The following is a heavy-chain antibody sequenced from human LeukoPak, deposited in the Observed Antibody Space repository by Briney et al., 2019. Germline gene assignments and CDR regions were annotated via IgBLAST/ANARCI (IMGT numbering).Heavy chain of an antibody. V-gene: IGHV4-38-2*02. J-gene: IGHJ4*02. Sequence: KPSETLSLTCSVSGYSISSGYYWGWIRQPPGKGLEWIGSIYHSGSTYYNPSLKTRVTISVDTSKNQFSLKLSSVTAADTAVYYCARTGRPRWGITMVRGVMDYWGQGTLVTVSS. CDR1: GYSISSGYY. CDR3: ARTGRPRWGITMVRGVMDY. D-gene: IGHD3-10*01. CDR2: IYHSGST.